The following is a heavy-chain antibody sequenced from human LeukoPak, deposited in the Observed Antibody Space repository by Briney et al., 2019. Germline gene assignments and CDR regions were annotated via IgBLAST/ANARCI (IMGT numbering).Heavy chain of an antibody. CDR2: INHSGST. V-gene: IGHV4-34*01. D-gene: IGHD6-13*01. Sequence: SETLSLTCAVYGGSFSGYYWSWLRQPPGKGLEWIGEINHSGSTNYNPSLTSRVTISVDTSKNQFSLKLSSVTAAHTAVYYCARWRVIAAAGIDYWGQGTLVTVSS. J-gene: IGHJ4*02. CDR1: GGSFSGYY. CDR3: ARWRVIAAAGIDY.